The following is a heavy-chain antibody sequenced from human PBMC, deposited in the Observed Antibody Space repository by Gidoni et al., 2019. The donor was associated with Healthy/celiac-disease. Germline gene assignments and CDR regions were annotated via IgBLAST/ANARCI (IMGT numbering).Heavy chain of an antibody. J-gene: IGHJ5*02. CDR3: ARTPGWANWFDP. CDR2: MNPKSGNT. CDR1: GYTFTSYV. D-gene: IGHD1-26*01. Sequence: QVQLVHSGAPVRKPGASVQASCMASGYTFTSYVINWVRQATGQGFEWMGWMNPKSGNTGYAQKFQGRVTMTRNTSISTAYMELSSLRSEDTSVYYCARTPGWANWFDPWGQGTLVTVSS. V-gene: IGHV1-8*01.